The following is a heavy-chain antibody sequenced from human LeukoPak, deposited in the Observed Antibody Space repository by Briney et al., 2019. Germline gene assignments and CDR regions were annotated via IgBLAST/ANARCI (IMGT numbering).Heavy chain of an antibody. CDR2: IYSSGST. CDR1: GGSISSDY. Sequence: SETLSLTCTVSGGSISSDYWSWIRQPPGKGLEWIGYIYSSGSTKYNPSLKSRVTISVDTSKNQLSLKLSSVTAAGTAVFYCGYRMDVWGQGATVTVSS. CDR3: GYRMDV. J-gene: IGHJ6*02. V-gene: IGHV4-59*01.